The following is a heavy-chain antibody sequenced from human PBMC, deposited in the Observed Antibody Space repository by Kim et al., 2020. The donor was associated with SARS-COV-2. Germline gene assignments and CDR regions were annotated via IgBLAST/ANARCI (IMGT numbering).Heavy chain of an antibody. CDR3: AREVRSDFWSGYSRINWFDP. V-gene: IGHV1-69*13. J-gene: IGHJ5*02. CDR1: GGTFSSYA. CDR2: IIPIFGTA. D-gene: IGHD3-3*01. Sequence: SVKVSCKASGGTFSSYAISWVRQAPGQGLEWMGGIIPIFGTANYAQKFQGRVTITADESTSTAYMELSSLRSEDTAVYYCAREVRSDFWSGYSRINWFDPWGQGTLVTVSS.